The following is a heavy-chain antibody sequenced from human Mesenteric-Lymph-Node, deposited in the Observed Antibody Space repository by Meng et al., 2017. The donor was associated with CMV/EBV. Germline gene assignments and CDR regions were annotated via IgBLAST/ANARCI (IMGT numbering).Heavy chain of an antibody. CDR3: AKFRIALDY. V-gene: IGHV3-9*01. CDR2: VTWNGVGI. J-gene: IGHJ4*02. CDR1: GFTFDDYA. Sequence: SLKISCVTSGFTFDDYAMHWVRQAPGKGLEWVAGVTWNGVGIGYADSVKGRFTISRDNAKNALYLQMNSLRPEDTALYYCAKFRIALDYWGQGTLVTVSS. D-gene: IGHD2-21*01.